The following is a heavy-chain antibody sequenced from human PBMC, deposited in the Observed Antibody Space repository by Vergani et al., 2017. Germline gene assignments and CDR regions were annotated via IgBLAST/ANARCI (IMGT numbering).Heavy chain of an antibody. J-gene: IGHJ5*02. V-gene: IGHV4-39*07. CDR3: ARAGDSEVLYSWFDP. D-gene: IGHD2-15*01. Sequence: QLQLQESGPGLVKPSETLSLTCTVPGGSISSSSYYWGWIRQPPGKGLEWIGSIYYSGSTYYNPSLKSRVTISVDTSKNQFSLKLSSVTAADTAVYYCARAGDSEVLYSWFDPWGQGTLVTVSS. CDR1: GGSISSSSYY. CDR2: IYYSGST.